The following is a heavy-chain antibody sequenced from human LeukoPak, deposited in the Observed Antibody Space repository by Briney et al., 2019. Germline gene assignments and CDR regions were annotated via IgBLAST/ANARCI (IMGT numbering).Heavy chain of an antibody. V-gene: IGHV3-23*01. CDR1: GFTFSVYA. D-gene: IGHD2-2*02. CDR2: ISGGSGST. CDR3: AKEGCTFSTCYINC. J-gene: IGHJ4*02. Sequence: GGSLRLSCAASGFTFSVYAMSWVRQAPGKGLEWVSVISGGSGSTHYADSVNYADSVKGRFTISRDNSKNTLHLQMNSLRADDTAVYYCAKEGCTFSTCYINCWGQGTLVTVSS.